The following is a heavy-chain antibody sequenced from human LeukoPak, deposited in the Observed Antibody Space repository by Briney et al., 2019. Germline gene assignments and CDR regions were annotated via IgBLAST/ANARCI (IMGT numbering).Heavy chain of an antibody. J-gene: IGHJ4*02. D-gene: IGHD5-12*01. Sequence: PGRSLRLSCAASGVMFTTYVVHWVRQAPGKGLEWVSGISWNSGSIGYADSVKGRFTISRDNAKNSLYLQMNSLRAEDMALYYCAKGRYSGYDYLSYFDYWGQGNLVTVSS. CDR3: AKGRYSGYDYLSYFDY. V-gene: IGHV3-9*03. CDR2: ISWNSGSI. CDR1: GVMFTTYV.